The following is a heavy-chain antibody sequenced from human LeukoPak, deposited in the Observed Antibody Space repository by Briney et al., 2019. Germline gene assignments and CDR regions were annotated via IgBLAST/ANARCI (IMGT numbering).Heavy chain of an antibody. Sequence: GASVKVSCKASGYTFTGYYMHWVRQAPGQGLEWMGWINPNSGGTNYAQKFQGRVTMTRDTSISTAYMELSRLRSDDTAVYYCAREQGYDFSTADFDYWGQGTLVTVSS. V-gene: IGHV1-2*02. J-gene: IGHJ4*02. CDR2: INPNSGGT. D-gene: IGHD5-12*01. CDR1: GYTFTGYY. CDR3: AREQGYDFSTADFDY.